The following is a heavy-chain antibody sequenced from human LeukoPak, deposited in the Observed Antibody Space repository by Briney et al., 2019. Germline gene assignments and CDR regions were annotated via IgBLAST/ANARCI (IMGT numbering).Heavy chain of an antibody. J-gene: IGHJ4*02. CDR2: ISYDGSNK. D-gene: IGHD6-19*01. CDR3: ARGDPYSSEKYALDY. Sequence: GRSLRLSCAASGFTFSSYAMHWVRQAPGKGLEWVAAISYDGSNKYYADSAKGRFTISRDNSKNTLYLQMNSLRAEDTAVYYCARGDPYSSEKYALDYWGQGTLDTVSS. V-gene: IGHV3-30*04. CDR1: GFTFSSYA.